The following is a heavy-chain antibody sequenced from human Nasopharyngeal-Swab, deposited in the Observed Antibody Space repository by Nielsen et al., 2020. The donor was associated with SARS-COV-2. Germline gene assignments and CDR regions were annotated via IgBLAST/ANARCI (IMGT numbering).Heavy chain of an antibody. V-gene: IGHV4-30-4*08. CDR2: IYYSGDT. D-gene: IGHD3-9*01. CDR3: ARTLYDIVTDQYEGYDT. Sequence: SETLSLTCAVSGVFISRGGAYWSWLRQPPGKGLEWIGSIYYSGDTYYNPALQSRVTKSEDTSRNQFSLKLTSVTAADTAVYYCARTLYDIVTDQYEGYDTWGPGILVTVSS. J-gene: IGHJ5*02. CDR1: GVFISRGGAY.